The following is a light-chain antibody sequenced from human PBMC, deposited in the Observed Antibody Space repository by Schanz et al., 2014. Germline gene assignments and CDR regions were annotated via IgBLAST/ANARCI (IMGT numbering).Light chain of an antibody. CDR3: QQYGMT. CDR2: GAS. CDR1: QSVISSY. J-gene: IGKJ1*01. Sequence: EIVLTQSPGTLSLSPGERATLSCRASQSVISSYFTWYQQKPGQAPRLLIYGASSRATGIPDRFSGSGSGTDFTLTISRLEPEDFAVYYCQQYGMTFGQGTKVEIK. V-gene: IGKV3-20*01.